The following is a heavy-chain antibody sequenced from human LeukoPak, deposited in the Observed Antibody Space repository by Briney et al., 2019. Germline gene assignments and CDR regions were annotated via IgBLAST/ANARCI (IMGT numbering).Heavy chain of an antibody. CDR1: GGSISSGSYY. CDR3: ARGSRLYRGSGSYNY. V-gene: IGHV4-61*02. J-gene: IGHJ4*02. CDR2: IYTSGST. Sequence: PSQTLSLTCTVSGGSISSGSYYWSWIRQPAGKGLEWIGRIYTSGSTNYNPSLKSRVTISVDTSKNQFSLKLSSVTAADTAVYYCARGSRLYRGSGSYNYWGQGTLVTVSS. D-gene: IGHD3-10*01.